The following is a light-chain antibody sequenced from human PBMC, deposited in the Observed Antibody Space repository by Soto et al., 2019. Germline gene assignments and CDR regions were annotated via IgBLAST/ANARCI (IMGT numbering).Light chain of an antibody. V-gene: IGKV3-20*01. J-gene: IGKJ2*01. Sequence: EIVLTQSPGTLSLSPGERATLSCRASQSVSSNYIAWYQQNPGQAPRLLIYGASTRATGIPDRFSGSGSVTAFTLTISRLEPEDFAGYFCQQYGRSPPFAFGQGTNVEIK. CDR3: QQYGRSPPFA. CDR1: QSVSSNY. CDR2: GAS.